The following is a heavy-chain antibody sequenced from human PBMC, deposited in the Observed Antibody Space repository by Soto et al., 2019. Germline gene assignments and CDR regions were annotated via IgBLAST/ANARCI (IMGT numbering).Heavy chain of an antibody. V-gene: IGHV4-30-4*01. CDR2: VYYSESA. Sequence: QVQLQESGPGLVKPSQTLSLTCTVSGGSIRSSDYYWSWIRQPPGKGLEWIGYVYYSESAYYNPSLQSRGFISIATSKNQFSLTLSSVTAADTAVYYCARVIITATGTSGFDSWGQGTLVTVSS. D-gene: IGHD6-13*01. J-gene: IGHJ4*02. CDR1: GGSIRSSDYY. CDR3: ARVIITATGTSGFDS.